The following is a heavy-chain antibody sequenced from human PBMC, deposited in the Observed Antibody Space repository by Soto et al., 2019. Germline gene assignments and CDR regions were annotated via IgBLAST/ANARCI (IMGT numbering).Heavy chain of an antibody. J-gene: IGHJ4*02. V-gene: IGHV3-43*02. CDR1: GFTFDDYA. CDR3: AKDRRGGMTTVTSFDY. Sequence: GGSLRLSCAASGFTFDDYAMHWVRQAPGKGLEWVSLISGDGGSTYYTDSVKGRFTISRENSKNSLYLQMNSLRTEDTALYYCAKDRRGGMTTVTSFDYWGQGTLVTVSS. D-gene: IGHD4-17*01. CDR2: ISGDGGST.